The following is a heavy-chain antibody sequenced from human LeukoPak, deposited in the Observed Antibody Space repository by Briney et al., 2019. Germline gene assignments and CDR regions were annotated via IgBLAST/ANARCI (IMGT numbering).Heavy chain of an antibody. Sequence: GGSLRLSCAASGFTFSSYGMHWVRQAPGKGLEWVAVISYDGSSKYYADSVKGRFTISRDNSKNTLYLQMNSLRAEDTAVYYCAKEGMTTVTSAEYFQHWGQGTLVTVSS. J-gene: IGHJ1*01. CDR1: GFTFSSYG. D-gene: IGHD4-17*01. CDR2: ISYDGSSK. V-gene: IGHV3-30*18. CDR3: AKEGMTTVTSAEYFQH.